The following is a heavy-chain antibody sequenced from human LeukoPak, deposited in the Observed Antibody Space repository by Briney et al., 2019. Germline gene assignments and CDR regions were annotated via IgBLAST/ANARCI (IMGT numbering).Heavy chain of an antibody. V-gene: IGHV3-23*01. CDR2: ISGSGGST. CDR1: GFTFNTYS. J-gene: IGHJ4*02. Sequence: GGSLRLSCAGSGFTFNTYSMNWVRQAPGKGLEWVSAISGSGGSTYYADSVKGRFTISRDISKNTLYLQMNSLRAEDTAVYYCAKEDGVTTAIDYWGQGTLVTVSS. D-gene: IGHD4-17*01. CDR3: AKEDGVTTAIDY.